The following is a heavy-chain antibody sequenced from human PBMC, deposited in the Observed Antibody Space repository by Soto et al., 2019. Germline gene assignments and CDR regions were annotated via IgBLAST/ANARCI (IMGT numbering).Heavy chain of an antibody. D-gene: IGHD2-2*01. Sequence: ASVKVSGKASGYTFTSYGISWVRQAPGQGLEWMGWISAYNGNTNYAQKLQGRVTMTTDTSTSTAYMELRSLRSDDTAVYYCARDHPIVVVPAAIFLYYYGMDVWGQGTTVTVSS. V-gene: IGHV1-18*01. CDR1: GYTFTSYG. CDR2: ISAYNGNT. CDR3: ARDHPIVVVPAAIFLYYYGMDV. J-gene: IGHJ6*02.